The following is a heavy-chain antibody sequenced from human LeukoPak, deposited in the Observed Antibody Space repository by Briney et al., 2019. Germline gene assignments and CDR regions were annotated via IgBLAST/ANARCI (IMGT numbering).Heavy chain of an antibody. Sequence: GGSLRLPCAASGFTFSSYAMSWVRQAPGKGLEWVSTISGSGDNTYFADSVKGRFTISRDNSKNTLYLQMNSLRAEDTAVYYCARGPYRGYYYDSSGYFDYWGQGTLVTVSS. D-gene: IGHD3-22*01. J-gene: IGHJ4*02. CDR2: ISGSGDNT. V-gene: IGHV3-23*01. CDR3: ARGPYRGYYYDSSGYFDY. CDR1: GFTFSSYA.